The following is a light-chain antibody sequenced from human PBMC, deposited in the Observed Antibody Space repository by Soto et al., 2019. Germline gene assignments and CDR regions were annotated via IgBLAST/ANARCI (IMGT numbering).Light chain of an antibody. CDR2: RTN. V-gene: IGLV1-44*01. Sequence: QSVLTQPPSASGTPGQTVTVSCSGSSSNIGSNTVTWYQQLPGTAPKLLISRTNQRPSGVPARFSGSKSGTSGSLTISGLQSEDEADYYCAAWDDSLTGPVFGGGTKVTVL. CDR3: AAWDDSLTGPV. J-gene: IGLJ2*01. CDR1: SSNIGSNT.